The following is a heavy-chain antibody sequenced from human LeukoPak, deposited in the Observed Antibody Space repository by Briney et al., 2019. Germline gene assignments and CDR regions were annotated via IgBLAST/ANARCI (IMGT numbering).Heavy chain of an antibody. CDR3: ARGGIAVSGGTSSYYHYGMDV. D-gene: IGHD6-19*01. CDR1: GGSISSYY. Sequence: SETLSLTCTVSGGSISSYYWSWIRQPPGKGLEWIGYIYYSGSTNYNPSLKSRVTMSVDTSKNQFSLKLSSVTAADTAVYYCARGGIAVSGGTSSYYHYGMDVWGQGTTVTVSS. CDR2: IYYSGST. V-gene: IGHV4-59*01. J-gene: IGHJ6*02.